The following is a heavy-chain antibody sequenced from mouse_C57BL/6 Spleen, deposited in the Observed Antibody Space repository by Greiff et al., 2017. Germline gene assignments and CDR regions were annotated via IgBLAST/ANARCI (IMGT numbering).Heavy chain of an antibody. CDR3: ARNNYSNYHYYFDY. V-gene: IGHV5-17*01. J-gene: IGHJ2*01. Sequence: EVHLVESGGGLVKPGGSLKLSCAASGFTFSDYGMHWVRQAPEKGLEWVAYISSGSGTIYYADTVKGRFTFSRANAKNALLLQMTSLRSEDAAMYYCARNNYSNYHYYFDYWGQGTTLTVSS. CDR2: ISSGSGTI. D-gene: IGHD2-5*01. CDR1: GFTFSDYG.